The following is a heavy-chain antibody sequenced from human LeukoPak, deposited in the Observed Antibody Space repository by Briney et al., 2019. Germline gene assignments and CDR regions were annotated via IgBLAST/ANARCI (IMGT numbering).Heavy chain of an antibody. Sequence: SETLSLTCAVYGGSFSGYYWSWLRQPPGKRLEWIGEINHSGSTNYNPSLKGRVTISVDTSKNQFSLKLSSVTAADTAVYYCARGHRGIAARPGYYYYYMDVWGKGTTVTVSS. V-gene: IGHV4-34*01. J-gene: IGHJ6*03. CDR2: INHSGST. CDR3: ARGHRGIAARPGYYYYYMDV. CDR1: GGSFSGYY. D-gene: IGHD6-6*01.